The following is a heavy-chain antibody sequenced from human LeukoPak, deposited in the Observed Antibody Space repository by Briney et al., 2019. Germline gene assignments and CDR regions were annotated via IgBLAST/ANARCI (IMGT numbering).Heavy chain of an antibody. Sequence: PVASVKVSCKASGYTFTSYYMHWVRQAPGQGLEWMGIINPSGGSTSYAQKFQGRVTMTRDTSTSTVYMELSSLRSEDTAVYYCARSYLPRDFWSGYYDGRFDYWGQGTLVTVSS. CDR1: GYTFTSYY. J-gene: IGHJ4*02. V-gene: IGHV1-46*01. D-gene: IGHD3-3*01. CDR3: ARSYLPRDFWSGYYDGRFDY. CDR2: INPSGGST.